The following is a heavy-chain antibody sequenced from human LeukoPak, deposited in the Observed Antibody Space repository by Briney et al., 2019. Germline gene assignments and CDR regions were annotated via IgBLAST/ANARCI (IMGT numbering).Heavy chain of an antibody. CDR2: IIPIFGTA. V-gene: IGHV1-69*05. J-gene: IGHJ5*02. CDR1: GGTFSSYA. D-gene: IGHD3-16*02. CDR3: ARDLTPPDMITFGGVIVTGVFDP. Sequence: VASVKVSCKASGGTFSSYAISWVRQAPGQGLEWMGGIIPIFGTANYAQKFQGRVTITTDESTSTAYMELSSLRSEDTAVYYCARDLTPPDMITFGGVIVTGVFDPWGQGTLVTVSS.